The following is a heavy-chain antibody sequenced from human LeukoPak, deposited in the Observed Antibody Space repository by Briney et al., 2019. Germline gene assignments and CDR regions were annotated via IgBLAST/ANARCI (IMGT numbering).Heavy chain of an antibody. D-gene: IGHD2-2*01. CDR3: ARGRNIVVVPAATPPYFDY. V-gene: IGHV1-69*13. CDR2: IIPIFGTA. Sequence: GASVKVSCEASGGTFSSYAISWVRQAPGQGLEWMGGIIPIFGTANYAQKFQGRVTITADESTSTAYMELSSLRSEDTAVYYCARGRNIVVVPAATPPYFDYWGQGTLVTVSS. J-gene: IGHJ4*02. CDR1: GGTFSSYA.